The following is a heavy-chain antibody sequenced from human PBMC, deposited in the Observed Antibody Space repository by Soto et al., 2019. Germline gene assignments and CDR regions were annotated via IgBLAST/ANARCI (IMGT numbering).Heavy chain of an antibody. CDR3: PSAVPFDY. J-gene: IGHJ4*02. Sequence: EVPLVESGGGLVQPGGSLRLSCAASGFTFSSYWMHWVRQAPGKGLVWVSRINSDGSSTSYADSVKGRFTISRDNAKNTLHLQMNSVSAQDTPVYYSPSAVPFDYWGQGTLVTVSS. CDR1: GFTFSSYW. CDR2: INSDGSST. V-gene: IGHV3-74*01. D-gene: IGHD2-2*01.